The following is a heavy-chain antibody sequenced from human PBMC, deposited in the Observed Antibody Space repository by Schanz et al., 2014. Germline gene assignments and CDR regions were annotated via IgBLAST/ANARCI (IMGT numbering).Heavy chain of an antibody. Sequence: DLVESGGGVVQPGRSLTLSCAVSTSLFSRSVIHWVRQAPGKGLEWVAVMWNDGIKTHYADSGKGRFTISRDNSKNTVNLQMNSLRAEDTAVYYCAKEKEAVAADGSFFDYWGHGTLVAVS. CDR3: AKEKEAVAADGSFFDY. CDR2: MWNDGIKT. D-gene: IGHD6-19*01. J-gene: IGHJ4*03. CDR1: TSLFSRSV. V-gene: IGHV3-30*04.